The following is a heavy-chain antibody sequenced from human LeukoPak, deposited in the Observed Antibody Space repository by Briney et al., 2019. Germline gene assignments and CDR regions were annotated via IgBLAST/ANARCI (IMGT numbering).Heavy chain of an antibody. V-gene: IGHV3-66*01. CDR2: IYTDGTT. CDR3: ARDGSYGAGNWFDP. CDR1: GFTFSNDF. D-gene: IGHD4-17*01. J-gene: IGHJ5*02. Sequence: GGSLRVSCAASGFTFSNDFMSWVRQAPGKGPEWVSVIYTDGTTYYADSVKGRFTISRDNSKNTLYLQMNSLRAEDTAVYYCARDGSYGAGNWFDPWGQGTLVTVSS.